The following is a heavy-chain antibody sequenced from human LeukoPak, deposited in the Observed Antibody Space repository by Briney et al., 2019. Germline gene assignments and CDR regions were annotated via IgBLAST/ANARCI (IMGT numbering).Heavy chain of an antibody. CDR3: AREGDLDFDY. Sequence: PGGSLRLSCAASGFTFSSYRMHWVRQAPGKGLVWVSRINNDGSSTNYADSVKGRFTISRDNAKDSLYLQMNSLRVEDTAVYYCAREGDLDFDYWGQGTLVTVSS. D-gene: IGHD2-21*02. V-gene: IGHV3-74*01. CDR2: INNDGSST. J-gene: IGHJ4*02. CDR1: GFTFSSYR.